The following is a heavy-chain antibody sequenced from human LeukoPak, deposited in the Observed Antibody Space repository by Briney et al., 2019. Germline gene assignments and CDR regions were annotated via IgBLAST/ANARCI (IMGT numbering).Heavy chain of an antibody. V-gene: IGHV4-61*02. Sequence: PSQTLSLTCSVSGTSISTGSYYWTWIRQPAGKGLEWLGRISNSGNTFYNPSLKSRVTISLDTSENQFSLKLSSVTAADTAVYYCARGVWIHRGLTYSYYYYYMDVWGKGTTVTVSS. J-gene: IGHJ6*03. CDR2: ISNSGNT. CDR1: GTSISTGSYY. D-gene: IGHD5-18*01. CDR3: ARGVWIHRGLTYSYYYYYMDV.